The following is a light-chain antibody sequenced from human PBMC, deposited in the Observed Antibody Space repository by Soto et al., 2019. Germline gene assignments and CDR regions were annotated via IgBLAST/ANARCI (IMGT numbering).Light chain of an antibody. J-gene: IGLJ2*01. CDR3: CSYVGRNTWV. Sequence: QSALTQPRSVSGSPGHSVTLSCTGTSSDVGGYNYISWYQHHPGKAPKVMIYDVSKRPSGVPDRFSGSKSGNTVSLTISGLQAEDEADYYCCSYVGRNTWVFGGGTKLTVL. CDR1: SSDVGGYNY. V-gene: IGLV2-11*01. CDR2: DVS.